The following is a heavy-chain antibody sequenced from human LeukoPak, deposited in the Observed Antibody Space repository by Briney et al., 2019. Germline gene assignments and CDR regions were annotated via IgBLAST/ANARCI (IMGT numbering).Heavy chain of an antibody. CDR1: GFSFSSYS. Sequence: GGSLRLSCAASGFSFSSYSMNWVRQAPGKGLEWVSYVSTGGSTIYYADSVKGRFTMSRDNAKNSLFLQMDSLRADDTAVYHCARGPLIAVAGTGYWGQGTLVTVSS. D-gene: IGHD6-19*01. V-gene: IGHV3-48*04. J-gene: IGHJ4*02. CDR3: ARGPLIAVAGTGY. CDR2: VSTGGSTI.